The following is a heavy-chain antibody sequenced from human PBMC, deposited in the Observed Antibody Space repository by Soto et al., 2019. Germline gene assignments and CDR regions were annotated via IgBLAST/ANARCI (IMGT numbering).Heavy chain of an antibody. J-gene: IGHJ6*02. D-gene: IGHD3-10*01. V-gene: IGHV4-34*01. Sequence: QVQLQQWGAGLLKPSETLSLGCAVYGESFSGYYWNWNRQPPGKGLEWIGEINDFGSTNYKPSLASRVTISVDTSKKQFSLRLSSVTAADAAVYYCARRRRGITMVRGTYAMDVWGQGTTVTVSS. CDR3: ARRRRGITMVRGTYAMDV. CDR2: INDFGST. CDR1: GESFSGYY.